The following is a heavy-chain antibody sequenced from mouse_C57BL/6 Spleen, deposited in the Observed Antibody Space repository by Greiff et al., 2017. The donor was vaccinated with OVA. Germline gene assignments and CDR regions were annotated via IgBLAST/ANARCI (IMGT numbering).Heavy chain of an antibody. J-gene: IGHJ4*01. CDR3: ARGKGAMDD. Sequence: EVKVVESGGGLVKPGGSLKLSCAASGFTFSDYGMHWVRQAPEKGLEWVAYISSGSSTIYYADTVKGRFTISRDNAKNTLFLQMTSLRSEDTAMYYCARGKGAMDDWGQGTSVTVSS. CDR1: GFTFSDYG. V-gene: IGHV5-17*01. D-gene: IGHD1-3*01. CDR2: ISSGSSTI.